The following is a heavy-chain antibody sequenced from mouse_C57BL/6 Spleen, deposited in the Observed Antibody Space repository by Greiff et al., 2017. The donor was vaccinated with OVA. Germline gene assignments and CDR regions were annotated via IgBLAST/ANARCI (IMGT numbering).Heavy chain of an antibody. CDR1: GYAFSSSW. J-gene: IGHJ2*01. V-gene: IGHV1-82*01. Sequence: VKLQESGPELVKPGASVKISCKASGYAFSSSWMNWVKQRPGKGLEWIGRIYPGDGDTNYNGKFKGKATLTADKSSSTAYMQLSSLTSEDSAVYFCARGEDSDYWGQGTTLTVSS. CDR3: ARGEDSDY. CDR2: IYPGDGDT.